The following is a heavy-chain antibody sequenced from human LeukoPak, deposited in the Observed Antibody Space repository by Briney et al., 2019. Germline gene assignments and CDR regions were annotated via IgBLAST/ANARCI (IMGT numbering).Heavy chain of an antibody. J-gene: IGHJ4*02. Sequence: GASVTVSCMASGGTFSSYAISWVRQAPGQGLEWMGGIIPIFGTANYAQKFQGRVTITADKSTSTAYMELSSLRSEDTAVYYCATVPLGYCSGGSCYDFDYWGQGTLVTVSS. CDR3: ATVPLGYCSGGSCYDFDY. CDR1: GGTFSSYA. CDR2: IIPIFGTA. D-gene: IGHD2-15*01. V-gene: IGHV1-69*06.